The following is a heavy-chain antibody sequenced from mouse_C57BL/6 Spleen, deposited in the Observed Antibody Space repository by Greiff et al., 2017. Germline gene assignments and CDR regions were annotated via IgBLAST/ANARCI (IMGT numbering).Heavy chain of an antibody. CDR2: ISYDGSN. CDR1: GYSITSGYY. CDR3: ARGDGSSYFDY. D-gene: IGHD1-1*01. Sequence: EVKLMESGPGLVKPSQSLSLTCSVTGYSITSGYYWNWIRQFPGNKLEWMGYISYDGSNNYNPSLKNRISITRYTSKNQFFLKLNSVTTEDTATYYCARGDGSSYFDYWGQGTTLTVSS. J-gene: IGHJ2*01. V-gene: IGHV3-6*01.